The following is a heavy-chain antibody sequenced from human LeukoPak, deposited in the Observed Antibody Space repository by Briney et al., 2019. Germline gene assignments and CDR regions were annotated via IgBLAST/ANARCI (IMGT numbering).Heavy chain of an antibody. Sequence: PGGSLRLSCAASGFTFSSYNMNWVRQAPGKGLEWLSYISGDSSTIYYADSVKGRFTVSRDNSKNTLYLQMNSLRAEDTAVYYCAKSKTPYCSSTNCLMFDYWGQGALVTVSS. D-gene: IGHD2-2*01. CDR3: AKSKTPYCSSTNCLMFDY. CDR1: GFTFSSYN. J-gene: IGHJ4*02. CDR2: ISGDSSTI. V-gene: IGHV3-48*01.